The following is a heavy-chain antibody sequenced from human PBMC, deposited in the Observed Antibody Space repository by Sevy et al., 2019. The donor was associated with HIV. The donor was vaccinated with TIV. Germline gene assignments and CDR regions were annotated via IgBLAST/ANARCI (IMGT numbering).Heavy chain of an antibody. CDR2: INHSGST. D-gene: IGHD3-22*01. J-gene: IGHJ4*01. CDR3: ARGYDAGPLIY. Sequence: SESLSLTCTVYGGSFSADYWTWIRQPPGKGLEWIGEINHSGSTNYNPSLKSRVTISLDTSKNQFSLRLTSVTAADTSVFYCARGYDAGPLIYWGHGTLVTVSS. CDR1: GGSFSADY. V-gene: IGHV4-34*01.